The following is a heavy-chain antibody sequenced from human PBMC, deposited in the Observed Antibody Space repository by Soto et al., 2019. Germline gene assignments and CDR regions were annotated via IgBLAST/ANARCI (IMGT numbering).Heavy chain of an antibody. V-gene: IGHV3-21*01. Sequence: PGGSLRLSCAASGFTFSSYYMSWVRQAPGKGLEWVSSISTSSSYIYYADSVKGRFSISRDNARNSVYLQMNSLRAEDTAVYFCARSPDYGMDVWGQGTTVTVSS. CDR1: GFTFSSYY. CDR2: ISTSSSYI. J-gene: IGHJ6*02. CDR3: ARSPDYGMDV.